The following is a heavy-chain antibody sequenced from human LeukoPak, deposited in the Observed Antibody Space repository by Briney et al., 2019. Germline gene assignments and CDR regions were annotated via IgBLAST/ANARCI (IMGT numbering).Heavy chain of an antibody. J-gene: IGHJ4*02. Sequence: SETLSLTCAVYGGFFSGYYWSWIRQPPGMGLEWIGEIIHSGSTNYNAALKNRVTISIDTSKNQFTLKLSSVTAADTAVYYCAKGPVSWESYYRTPYYFDYWGQGTLVTVSS. V-gene: IGHV4-34*01. CDR1: GGFFSGYY. CDR3: AKGPVSWESYYRTPYYFDY. CDR2: IIHSGST. D-gene: IGHD1-26*01.